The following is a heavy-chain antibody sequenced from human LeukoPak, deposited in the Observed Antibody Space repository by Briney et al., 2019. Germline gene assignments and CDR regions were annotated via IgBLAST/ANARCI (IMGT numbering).Heavy chain of an antibody. Sequence: GGSLRLSCAASGLTFSSYSMNWVRQAPGKGLGWVSYISSSSSTIYYADSVKGRFTISRDNAKNSLYLQMNGLRAEDTAVYYCARAPYWNDEFDYWGQGTLVTVSS. CDR1: GLTFSSYS. CDR3: ARAPYWNDEFDY. V-gene: IGHV3-48*04. J-gene: IGHJ4*02. CDR2: ISSSSSTI. D-gene: IGHD1-1*01.